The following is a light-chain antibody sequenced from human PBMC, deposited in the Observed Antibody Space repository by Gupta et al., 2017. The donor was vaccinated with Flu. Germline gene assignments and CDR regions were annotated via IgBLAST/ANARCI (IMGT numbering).Light chain of an antibody. J-gene: IGLJ2*01. CDR2: RDN. V-gene: IGLV3-9*01. CDR3: QVWASGTVV. Sequence: SYELTQPLSVSVALGQTATITCGGKNFGSYNVNWYQQKPGQAPVLVIYRDNSRPSGIPERLSGSISGNTATLTIRRAQVGDEADYFCQVWASGTVVFGGGTKLTVV. CDR1: NFGSYN.